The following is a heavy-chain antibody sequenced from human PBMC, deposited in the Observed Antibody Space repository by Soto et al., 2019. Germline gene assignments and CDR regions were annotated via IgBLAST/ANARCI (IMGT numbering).Heavy chain of an antibody. CDR2: ISSSGSIR. V-gene: IGHV3-11*01. Sequence: QVQLVESGGGLVKPGGSLRLSCAASGFTFSDYYMTWIRQAPGKGLEWLSYISSSGSIRYYADSVKGRLTISRDNAKNSLFHQMNSLRAEDTALYYCARNQRYCTGGSCFYDIWGQGTMVTVSS. J-gene: IGHJ3*02. D-gene: IGHD2-8*02. CDR1: GFTFSDYY. CDR3: ARNQRYCTGGSCFYDI.